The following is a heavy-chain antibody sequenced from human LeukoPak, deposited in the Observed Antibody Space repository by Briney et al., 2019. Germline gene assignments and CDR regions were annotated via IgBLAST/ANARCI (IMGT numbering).Heavy chain of an antibody. CDR1: GGSFSGYY. J-gene: IGHJ4*02. CDR3: ARVSRITFDY. V-gene: IGHV4-59*01. CDR2: IYYSGST. D-gene: IGHD1-14*01. Sequence: SETLSLTCAVYGGSFSGYYWSWVRQPPGKGLEWIGYIYYSGSTNYNPSLKSRVTISVDTSKNQFSLKLSSVTAADTAVYYYARVSRITFDYWGQGTLVTVSS.